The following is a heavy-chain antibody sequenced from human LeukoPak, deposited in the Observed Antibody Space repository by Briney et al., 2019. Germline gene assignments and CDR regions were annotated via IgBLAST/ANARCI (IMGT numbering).Heavy chain of an antibody. CDR3: ARRYCSSTSCHYFDY. CDR1: GYTFTSYG. V-gene: IGHV1-18*01. Sequence: ASVKVSCEASGYTFTSYGISWVRQAPGQGLEWMGWISAYNGNTNYAQKFQGRVSMTRNTSISTAYMELSSLRSEDTAVYYCARRYCSSTSCHYFDYWGQGTLVTVSS. J-gene: IGHJ4*02. D-gene: IGHD2-2*01. CDR2: ISAYNGNT.